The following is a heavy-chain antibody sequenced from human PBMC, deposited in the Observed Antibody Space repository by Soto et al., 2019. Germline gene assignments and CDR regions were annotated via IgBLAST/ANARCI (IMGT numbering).Heavy chain of an antibody. CDR3: AKDRGWAAGSPAY. D-gene: IGHD2-15*01. V-gene: IGHV3-23*01. CDR1: GFTFSSYA. Sequence: HPGGSLRLSCAASGFTFSSYAMSWVRQSPGKGLEWVSAISGSGGSTYYADSVKGRFTISRDNSKNTLYLQMNSLRAEDTAVYYCAKDRGWAAGSPAYWGQGTLVTVSS. CDR2: ISGSGGST. J-gene: IGHJ4*02.